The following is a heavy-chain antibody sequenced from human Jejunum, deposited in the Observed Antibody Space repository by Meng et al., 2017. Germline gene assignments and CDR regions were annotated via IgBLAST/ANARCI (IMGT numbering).Heavy chain of an antibody. Sequence: QVHLVQSGAEVKKPGASVKVSCKASGYSFTGYYMHWVRQAPGQGLEWLGRINTYSGDTNYAQKFQGRVTMTRDTSISTAYMELSSLSSDDTALYYCASNTDCTSTSCYAYWGQGTLVTVSS. CDR1: GYSFTGYY. CDR2: INTYSGDT. D-gene: IGHD2-2*01. J-gene: IGHJ4*02. CDR3: ASNTDCTSTSCYAY. V-gene: IGHV1-2*06.